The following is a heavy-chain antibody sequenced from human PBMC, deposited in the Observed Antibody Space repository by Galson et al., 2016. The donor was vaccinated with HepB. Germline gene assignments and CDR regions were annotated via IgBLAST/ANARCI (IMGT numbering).Heavy chain of an antibody. Sequence: QSGAEVKKPGESLKISCKGSGYSFTSYWIGWVRQMPGKGLEWMGIIYPGDSDTRYSPSFQGQVTISADKSITTAYLQWSSLKASDTAMYYCARLLNHCSVGTCYIGRAFDSWGQGTMVNVSS. D-gene: IGHD2-15*01. J-gene: IGHJ3*02. CDR1: GYSFTSYW. CDR2: IYPGDSDT. V-gene: IGHV5-51*01. CDR3: ARLLNHCSVGTCYIGRAFDS.